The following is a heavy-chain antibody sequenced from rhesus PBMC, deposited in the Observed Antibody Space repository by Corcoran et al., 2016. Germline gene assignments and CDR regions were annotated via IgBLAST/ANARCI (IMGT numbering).Heavy chain of an antibody. CDR1: GYTFTSYY. V-gene: IGHV1S9*01. J-gene: IGHJ4*01. Sequence: QVQLVQSGAEVKKPGASVKLSCKASGYTFTSYYINWGRQAPGKVLEWRGWINPSKGKTGNSQKFQGRCTMTRETSTSTAYMELGSLRSEDTAVYYCTRSRIAAPDYWGQGVLVTVSS. CDR2: INPSKGKT. D-gene: IGHD6-13*01. CDR3: TRSRIAAPDY.